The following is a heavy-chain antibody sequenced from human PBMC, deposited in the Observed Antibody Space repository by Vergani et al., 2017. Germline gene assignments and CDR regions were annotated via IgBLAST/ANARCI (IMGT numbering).Heavy chain of an antibody. CDR1: GFTLSNYD. J-gene: IGHJ4*02. CDR3: AKHFRGWGIDY. Sequence: QVQLVESGGGVVQRGGSLRLSCATSGFTLSNYDMQWIRQGPGKGLEFVAFIQFHGSNQYYADSVKGQFTLSRDFSKNTLYLQMNSLRTDDTATYYCAKHFRGWGIDYWGQGTQVIVSS. CDR2: IQFHGSNQ. V-gene: IGHV3-30*02. D-gene: IGHD3-16*01.